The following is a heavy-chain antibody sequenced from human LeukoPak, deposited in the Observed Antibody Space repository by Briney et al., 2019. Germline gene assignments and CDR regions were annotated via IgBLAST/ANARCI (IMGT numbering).Heavy chain of an antibody. CDR2: ISGSGSGGST. Sequence: GGSLRLSCAASGFTFSSFGMHWVRQAPGKGLEWVSSISGSGSGGSTYYADSVKGRFTISRDNSKNTLYLQMNSLGAEDTAVYYCAKSGYNRFDYWGQGTLVTVSS. V-gene: IGHV3-23*01. J-gene: IGHJ4*02. CDR3: AKSGYNRFDY. D-gene: IGHD5-24*01. CDR1: GFTFSSFG.